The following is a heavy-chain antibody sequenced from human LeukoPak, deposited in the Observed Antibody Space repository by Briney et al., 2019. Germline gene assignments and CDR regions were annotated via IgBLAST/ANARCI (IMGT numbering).Heavy chain of an antibody. V-gene: IGHV3-9*01. CDR2: ISWNSGSI. CDR3: AKDFSPDYYGSGSYSDY. D-gene: IGHD3-10*01. CDR1: GFTFDDYA. Sequence: GRPLRLSCAASGFTFDDYAMHWVRQAPGKGLEWVSGISWNSGSIGYADSVKGRFTISRDNAKNSLYPQMNSLRAEDTALYYCAKDFSPDYYGSGSYSDYWGQGTLVTVSS. J-gene: IGHJ4*02.